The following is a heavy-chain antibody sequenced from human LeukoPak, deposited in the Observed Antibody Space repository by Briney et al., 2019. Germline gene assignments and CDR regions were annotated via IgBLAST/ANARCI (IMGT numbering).Heavy chain of an antibody. CDR3: ARGGSYGDPTFDY. V-gene: IGHV1-69*04. CDR2: IIPILGIA. J-gene: IGHJ4*02. Sequence: GASVKVSCKASGGTFSSYAISWVRQAPGQGLEWMGRIIPILGIANYARKFQGRVTITADKSTSTAYMELSSLRSEDTAVYYCARGGSYGDPTFDYWGQGTLVTVSS. D-gene: IGHD1-26*01. CDR1: GGTFSSYA.